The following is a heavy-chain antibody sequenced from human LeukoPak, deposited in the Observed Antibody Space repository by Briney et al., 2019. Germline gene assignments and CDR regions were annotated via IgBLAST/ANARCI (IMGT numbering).Heavy chain of an antibody. D-gene: IGHD6-13*01. Sequence: ASVTVSFKASGYTFTVYYMHWVRQAPGQGLEWMGWINPNSGGTNYAQKFQGRVTMTRDTSISTAYMELSRLRSDDTAVYYCARVTAAGSRDYWGQGTLVTVSS. CDR2: INPNSGGT. V-gene: IGHV1-2*02. CDR1: GYTFTVYY. J-gene: IGHJ4*02. CDR3: ARVTAAGSRDY.